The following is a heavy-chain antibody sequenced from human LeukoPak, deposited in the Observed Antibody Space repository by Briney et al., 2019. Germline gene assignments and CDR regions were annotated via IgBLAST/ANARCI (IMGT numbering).Heavy chain of an antibody. CDR1: GYTFTSYG. V-gene: IGHV1-18*01. CDR3: ARDGRGGIWRDIVVVVAATSAFDI. D-gene: IGHD2-15*01. J-gene: IGHJ3*02. CDR2: ISAYNGNT. Sequence: GASVKVSCKASGYTFTSYGISWVRQAPGQGLEWMGWISAYNGNTNYAQKLQGRVTMTTDTSTSTAYMELRSLRSDDTAVYNCARDGRGGIWRDIVVVVAATSAFDIWGQGTMVTASS.